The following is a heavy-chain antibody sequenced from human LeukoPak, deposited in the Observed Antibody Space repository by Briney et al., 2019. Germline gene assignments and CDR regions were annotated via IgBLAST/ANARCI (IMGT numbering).Heavy chain of an antibody. D-gene: IGHD2-2*01. CDR2: VSPKTGDT. CDR3: ARGRPHAD. V-gene: IGHV1-8*01. CDR1: GYTLSNYD. J-gene: IGHJ4*03. Sequence: ASVKVSFKASGYTLSNYDINWIRQATGQGLDWMGWVSPKTGDTGYTQKFRGRVTMTWNTSINTAYMELSGLRSDDTAVYYCARGRPHADWGQGTPVTVSS.